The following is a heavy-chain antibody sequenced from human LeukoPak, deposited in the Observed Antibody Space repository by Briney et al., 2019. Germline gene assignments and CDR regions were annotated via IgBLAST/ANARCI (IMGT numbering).Heavy chain of an antibody. D-gene: IGHD6-19*01. CDR1: GYTFPSYG. J-gene: IGHJ4*02. V-gene: IGHV1-18*01. CDR2: ISAYNGNT. Sequence: ASVKVSCKASGYTFPSYGTSWVRQAPGQGLEWMGWISAYNGNTNYAQKLQGKITMTTHTSTSTAYLELRSLRSDDTAVYYCARRIAVAGNYFDYWGQGTLVTVSS. CDR3: ARRIAVAGNYFDY.